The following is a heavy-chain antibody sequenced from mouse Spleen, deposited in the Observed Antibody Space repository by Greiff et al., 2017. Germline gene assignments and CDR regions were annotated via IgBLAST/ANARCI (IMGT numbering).Heavy chain of an antibody. CDR2: IWSGGST. D-gene: IGHD2-4*01. CDR1: GFSLTSYG. J-gene: IGHJ4*01. CDR3: ARNLGITYYYAMDY. Sequence: QVQLKQSGPGLVQPSQSLSITCTASGFSLTSYGVHWVRQSPGKGLEWLGVIWSGGSTDYNAAFISRLSISKDNSKSQVFFKMNSLQADDTAIYYCARNLGITYYYAMDYWGQGTSVTVSS. V-gene: IGHV2-2*01.